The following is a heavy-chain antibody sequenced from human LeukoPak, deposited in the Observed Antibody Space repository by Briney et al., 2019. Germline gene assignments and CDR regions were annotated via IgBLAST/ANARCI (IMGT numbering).Heavy chain of an antibody. V-gene: IGHV4-4*07. CDR1: GGSISSYY. Sequence: PSETLSLTCTVSGGSISSYYWSWIRQPAGKGLEWIGRINTSGSTNYNPSLKSRVTMSVDTSKNHFSLKLNSVTAADTAVYYCARVVVTDMFDWFDPWGQGTLVTVSS. J-gene: IGHJ5*02. CDR3: ARVVVTDMFDWFDP. CDR2: INTSGST. D-gene: IGHD2-21*02.